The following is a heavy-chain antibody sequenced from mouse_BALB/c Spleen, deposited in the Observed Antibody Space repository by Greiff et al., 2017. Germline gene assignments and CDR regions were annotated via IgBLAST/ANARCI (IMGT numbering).Heavy chain of an antibody. D-gene: IGHD1-1*01. CDR2: ISSGGST. CDR1: GFTFSSYA. Sequence: DVKLVESGGGLVKPGGSLKLSCAASGFTFSSYAMSWVRQTPEKRLEWVASISSGGSTYYPDSVKGRFTISRDNARNILYLQMSSLRSEDTAMYYCARGEGTTWYFDVWGAGTTVTVSS. J-gene: IGHJ1*01. CDR3: ARGEGTTWYFDV. V-gene: IGHV5-6-5*01.